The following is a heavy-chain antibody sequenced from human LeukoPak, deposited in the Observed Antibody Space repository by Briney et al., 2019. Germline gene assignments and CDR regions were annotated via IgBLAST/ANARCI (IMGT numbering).Heavy chain of an antibody. J-gene: IGHJ4*02. V-gene: IGHV3-21*01. D-gene: IGHD4-17*01. CDR3: ARDGSTVNNYYFDY. CDR2: ISSSSSYI. CDR1: GFTFSIYS. Sequence: PGGPLRLSCAASGFTFSIYSMNWVRQAPGKGLEWVSSISSSSSYIYYADSVKGRFTISRDNAKNSLYLQMNSLRAEDTAVYYCARDGSTVNNYYFDYWGQGTLVTVSS.